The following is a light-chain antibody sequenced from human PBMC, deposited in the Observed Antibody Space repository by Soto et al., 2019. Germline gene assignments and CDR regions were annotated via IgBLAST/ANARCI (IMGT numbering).Light chain of an antibody. CDR2: LAS. CDR1: QSVLYSSNNKNY. J-gene: IGKJ1*01. CDR3: QQYYSTPWT. V-gene: IGKV4-1*01. Sequence: DIVMTQSPDSLAVSLGERATINCKSSQSVLYSSNNKNYLTWYKQKPGQPPKLLIYLASTRESGVPDRFSGSGSGTDFTLTISSLQAEDVAVYDCQQYYSTPWTFGQGTKVEIK.